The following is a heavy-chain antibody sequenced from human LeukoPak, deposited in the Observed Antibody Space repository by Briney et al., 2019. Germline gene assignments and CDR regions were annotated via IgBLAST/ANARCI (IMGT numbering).Heavy chain of an antibody. Sequence: GGSLRLSCAASGFTFSNYAMSWVRQAPGKGLEWGSVISGSGGGTYYADAVKGRFTISRDNSKNTLYLQINSPRAEDTAVYYCAKDGSGSYYPPYYCDFWGQGNLVTVSS. V-gene: IGHV3-23*01. J-gene: IGHJ4*02. CDR3: AKDGSGSYYPPYYCDF. D-gene: IGHD3-10*01. CDR2: ISGSGGGT. CDR1: GFTFSNYA.